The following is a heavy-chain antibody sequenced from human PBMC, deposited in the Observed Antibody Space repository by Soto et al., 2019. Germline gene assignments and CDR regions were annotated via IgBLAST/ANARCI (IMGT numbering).Heavy chain of an antibody. CDR2: ISGSGRST. D-gene: IGHD3-22*01. Sequence: GGSLRLSCAASGFIFSSYTMNWVRQAPGKGLEWVSSISGSGRSTYYADSVKGRFTISRDNSKNTLYLQMNSLRAEDTAVYYCAKARDYYYDSSADFDYWGQGTLVTVSS. J-gene: IGHJ4*02. CDR3: AKARDYYYDSSADFDY. CDR1: GFIFSSYT. V-gene: IGHV3-23*01.